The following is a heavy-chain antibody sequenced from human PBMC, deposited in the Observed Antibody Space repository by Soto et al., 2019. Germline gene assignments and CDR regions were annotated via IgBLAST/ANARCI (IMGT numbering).Heavy chain of an antibody. D-gene: IGHD5-12*01. V-gene: IGHV4-31*03. CDR1: GGSISSGGYY. CDR3: ARSSIGYSGYGMGGYYYYMDV. Sequence: TLSLTCTVSGGSISSGGYYWSWIRQHPGKGLEWIGYIYYSGSTYYNPSLKSRVTISVDTSKNQFSLKLSSVTAADTAVYYCARSSIGYSGYGMGGYYYYMDVWGKGTTVTVSS. CDR2: IYYSGST. J-gene: IGHJ6*03.